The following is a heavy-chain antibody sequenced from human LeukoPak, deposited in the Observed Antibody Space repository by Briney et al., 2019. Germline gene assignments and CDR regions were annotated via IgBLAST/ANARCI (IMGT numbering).Heavy chain of an antibody. V-gene: IGHV4-39*01. CDR1: GISISSSNSY. D-gene: IGHD3/OR15-3a*01. CDR2: IYYTGNT. CDR3: ARQTGSGLFTLP. Sequence: SETLSLTCTVSGISISSSNSYWGWMRPPPGKGLEWIGSIYYTGNTYYNASLKSRVTISIDTSKTQISLRLTSVTAADTAMYYCARQTGSGLFTLPGGQGALVTVSS. J-gene: IGHJ4*02.